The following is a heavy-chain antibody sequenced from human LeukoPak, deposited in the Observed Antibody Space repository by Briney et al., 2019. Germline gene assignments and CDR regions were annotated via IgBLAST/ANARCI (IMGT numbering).Heavy chain of an antibody. D-gene: IGHD5-18*01. CDR1: GFTFSSYE. CDR3: ARDSGYSYGAFDL. J-gene: IGHJ5*02. CDR2: ISSSGRTM. V-gene: IGHV3-48*03. Sequence: GGSLRLSCAASGFTFSSYEMNWVRQAPGKGLEWVSYISSSGRTMYYADSVKGRFTISRENAKNSLYLQMNSLRAEDTAVYYCARDSGYSYGAFDLWGQGTLVTVSS.